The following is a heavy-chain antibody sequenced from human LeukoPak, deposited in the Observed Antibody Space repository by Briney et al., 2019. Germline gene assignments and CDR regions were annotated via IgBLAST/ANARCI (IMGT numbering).Heavy chain of an antibody. CDR1: GFIFSSYS. V-gene: IGHV3-21*05. Sequence: TGGSLRLSCAASGFIFSSYSMNWVRQAPGRGLEWISYIGLASGFTSYADSVKGRFTISSDTATNSLYLHMHSLRAEDTAVYYCARDHNWAFDYWGQGALVTVSP. J-gene: IGHJ4*02. CDR2: IGLASGFT. D-gene: IGHD1-20*01. CDR3: ARDHNWAFDY.